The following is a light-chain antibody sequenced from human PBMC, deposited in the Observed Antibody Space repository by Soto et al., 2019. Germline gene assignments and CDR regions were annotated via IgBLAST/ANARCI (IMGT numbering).Light chain of an antibody. CDR1: EDVDIY. CDR3: QQRFSWPPWT. CDR2: DTS. J-gene: IGKJ1*01. V-gene: IGKV3-11*01. Sequence: EVVLTQSPATLSLSPGGRATLSCRASEDVDIYLAWYQQRPGQAPRLLIYDTSKRATGIPARFTGTGSGTNFTLTISSLEPEDFAVYYCQQRFSWPPWTFGQGTKVEIK.